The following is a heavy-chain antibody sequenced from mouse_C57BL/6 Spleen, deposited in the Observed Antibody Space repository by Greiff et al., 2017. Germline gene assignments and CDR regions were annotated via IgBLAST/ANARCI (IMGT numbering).Heavy chain of an antibody. CDR2: IYPGDGDT. CDR3: ANYYGSTESFDY. CDR1: GYAFSSYW. V-gene: IGHV1-80*01. J-gene: IGHJ2*01. Sequence: QVHVKQSGAELVKPGASVKISCKASGYAFSSYWMNWVKQRPGKGLEWIGQIYPGDGDTNYNGKFKGKATLTADKSSSTAYMQLSSLTSEDSAVYFCANYYGSTESFDYWGQGTTRTGSS. D-gene: IGHD1-1*01.